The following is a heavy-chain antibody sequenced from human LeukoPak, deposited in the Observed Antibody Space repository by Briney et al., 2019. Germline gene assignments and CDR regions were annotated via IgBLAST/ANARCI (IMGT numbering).Heavy chain of an antibody. CDR2: INCDGSST. CDR1: GFTFSSYW. J-gene: IGHJ4*02. CDR3: AREGGFDVFDY. D-gene: IGHD5-12*01. Sequence: GGSLRLSCAASGFTFSSYWMHWVRQAPGKGMVWVSRINCDGSSTSHADSVKGRLTISRDNAKNTLYLQMNSLRAEDTAVYYCAREGGFDVFDYWGQGTLVTVSS. V-gene: IGHV3-74*01.